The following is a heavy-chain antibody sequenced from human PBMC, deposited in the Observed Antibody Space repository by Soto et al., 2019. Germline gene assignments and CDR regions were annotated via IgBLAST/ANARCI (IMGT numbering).Heavy chain of an antibody. CDR1: GFTFSDHY. CDR2: TRNKANSYTT. J-gene: IGHJ4*02. CDR3: ARVARGYDSSGYYDY. Sequence: GGSLRLSCAASGFTFSDHYMDWVRQAPGKGLEWVGRTRNKANSYTTEYAASVKGRFTISRDDSKNSLYLQMNSLKTEDTAVYYCARVARGYDSSGYYDYWGQGTLVTVS. V-gene: IGHV3-72*01. D-gene: IGHD3-22*01.